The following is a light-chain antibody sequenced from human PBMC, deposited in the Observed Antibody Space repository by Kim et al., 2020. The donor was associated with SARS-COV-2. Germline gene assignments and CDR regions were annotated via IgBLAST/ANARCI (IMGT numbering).Light chain of an antibody. Sequence: RVTIYRTGSSSNIGAGYDVHWYQQLPGTAPKFLIYGNNNRPSGVPDRFSGSKSGTSASLAITGLQAEDEADYYCQSYDKSLSGYVFGTGTKVTVL. V-gene: IGLV1-40*01. CDR3: QSYDKSLSGYV. J-gene: IGLJ1*01. CDR2: GNN. CDR1: SSNIGAGYD.